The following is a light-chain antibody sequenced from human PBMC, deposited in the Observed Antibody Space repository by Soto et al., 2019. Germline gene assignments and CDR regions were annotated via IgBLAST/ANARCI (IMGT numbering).Light chain of an antibody. CDR3: CSHSSSITWM. V-gene: IGLV2-14*01. J-gene: IGLJ3*02. CDR2: EVT. Sequence: QSALTQPASVSGSLGQSITISCTGTSSDVGAYNYVSWYQQHPDKAPKLLIFEVTNRPSGVSGRFSGSKSGITASLSISGLQPEDEADYYCCSHSSSITWMFGGGTKLTVL. CDR1: SSDVGAYNY.